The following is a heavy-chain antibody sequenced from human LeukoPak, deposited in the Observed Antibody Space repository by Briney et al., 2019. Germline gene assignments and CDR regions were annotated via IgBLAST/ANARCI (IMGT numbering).Heavy chain of an antibody. Sequence: GGSPRLSCAASGFTFSSYAMSWVRQAPGKGLEWVSAISGSGGSTYYADSVKGRFTISRDNSKNTLYLQMNSLRAEDTAVYYCAKDKQWLNYFDYWGQGTLVTVSS. CDR3: AKDKQWLNYFDY. V-gene: IGHV3-23*01. J-gene: IGHJ4*02. D-gene: IGHD6-19*01. CDR1: GFTFSSYA. CDR2: ISGSGGST.